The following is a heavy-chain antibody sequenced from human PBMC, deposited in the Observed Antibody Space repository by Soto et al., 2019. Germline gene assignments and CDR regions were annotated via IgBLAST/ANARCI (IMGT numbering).Heavy chain of an antibody. CDR2: IIPIFGTA. CDR1: GGTFSSYA. Sequence: ASVKVSCKASGGTFSSYAISWVRQAPGQGLEWMGGIIPIFGTANYAQKFQGRVTITADKSTGTAYMELSSLRSEDTAVYYCARDRYYYDSSGYYSVNWFDPWGQGTLVTVSS. CDR3: ARDRYYYDSSGYYSVNWFDP. V-gene: IGHV1-69*06. J-gene: IGHJ5*02. D-gene: IGHD3-22*01.